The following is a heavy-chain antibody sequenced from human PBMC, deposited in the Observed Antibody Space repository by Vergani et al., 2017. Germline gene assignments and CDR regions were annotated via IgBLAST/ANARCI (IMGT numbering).Heavy chain of an antibody. J-gene: IGHJ4*02. CDR1: GFTFSSYS. Sequence: EVQLVESGGDLVKPGGCLRLSCAASGFTFSSYSMNWVRQAPGKGLEWVSSISISSSYIYYADSVKGRFTTSRDNAKKSLYLQSKSLRAEDTAVYYCARGGLAGYYDGAYYWGQGTLVTVSS. CDR3: ARGGLAGYYDGAYY. V-gene: IGHV3-21*01. CDR2: ISISSSYI. D-gene: IGHD3-9*01.